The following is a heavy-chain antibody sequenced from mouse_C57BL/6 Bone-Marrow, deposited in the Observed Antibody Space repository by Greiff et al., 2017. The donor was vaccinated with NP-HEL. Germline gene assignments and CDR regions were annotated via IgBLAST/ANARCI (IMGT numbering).Heavy chain of an antibody. CDR2: ISNGGGST. D-gene: IGHD2-1*01. CDR3: ARQTPIYYGNYPFAY. J-gene: IGHJ3*01. CDR1: GFTFSDYY. V-gene: IGHV5-12*01. Sequence: EVQLVESGGGLVQPGGSLKLSCAASGFTFSDYYMYWVRQTPEKRLEWVAYISNGGGSTYYPDTVKGRFTISRDNAKNTLYMQMSRLKSEDTAMYYCARQTPIYYGNYPFAYWGQGTLVTVSA.